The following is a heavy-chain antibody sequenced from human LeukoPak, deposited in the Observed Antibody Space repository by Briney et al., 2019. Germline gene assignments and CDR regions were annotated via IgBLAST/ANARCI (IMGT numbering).Heavy chain of an antibody. J-gene: IGHJ4*02. CDR1: GGSISSYY. CDR2: VYYSGST. V-gene: IGHV4-59*01. Sequence: SETLSLTCTVSGGSISSYYWSWIRQPPGKGLEWIGYVYYSGSTNYNPSLKSRVSISVDTSKNQFSLKLSSVTAADTAVYYCAREDYGANSAYFDYWGQGTLVTVSS. D-gene: IGHD4-23*01. CDR3: AREDYGANSAYFDY.